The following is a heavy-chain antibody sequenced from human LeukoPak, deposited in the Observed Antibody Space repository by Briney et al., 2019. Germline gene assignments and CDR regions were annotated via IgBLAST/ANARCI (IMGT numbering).Heavy chain of an antibody. J-gene: IGHJ6*02. D-gene: IGHD3-16*01. Sequence: GGSLRLSCAASGFTFNRYAMHWVRQAPGKGLEWLAVISFDGTKEYSAGSVKGRFTISRDNAKNSLYLQMSNLRAEDTAVYFCARGGGLDVWGQGATVTVSS. CDR2: ISFDGTKE. CDR1: GFTFNRYA. CDR3: ARGGGLDV. V-gene: IGHV3-30*04.